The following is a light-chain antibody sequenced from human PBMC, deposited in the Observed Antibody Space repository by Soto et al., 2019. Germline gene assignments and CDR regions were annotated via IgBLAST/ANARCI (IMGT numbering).Light chain of an antibody. V-gene: IGLV2-14*03. CDR3: SSYTSSTTNV. CDR1: SSDVGGYNY. CDR2: DVS. J-gene: IGLJ1*01. Sequence: QSALTQPASVSGSPGQSITISCTGTSSDVGGYNYVSWYQQHPGKAPKLLINDVSNRPSGISDRFYGSKSGNTASLTISGLQAEDEADYYCSSYTSSTTNVFGTGTKLTVL.